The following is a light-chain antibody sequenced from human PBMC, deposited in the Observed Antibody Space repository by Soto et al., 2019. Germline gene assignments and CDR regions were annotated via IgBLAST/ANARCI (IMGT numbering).Light chain of an antibody. V-gene: IGKV2-30*01. CDR2: NLS. CDR1: QSLLYSDGDTY. J-gene: IGKJ1*01. Sequence: DIVMTQSPLSLLVTLGQPAPISCRSSQSLLYSDGDTYLSWFHQRPGQSPRRLIYNLSNRDSGVPDRFSGSGSGTDFTLKISRVEAEDVGVYYCLHTVAWPWTFGQGTKVEIK. CDR3: LHTVAWPWT.